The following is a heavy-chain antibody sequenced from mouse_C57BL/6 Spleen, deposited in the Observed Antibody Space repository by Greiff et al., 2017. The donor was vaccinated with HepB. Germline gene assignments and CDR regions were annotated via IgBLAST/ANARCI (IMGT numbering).Heavy chain of an antibody. J-gene: IGHJ1*03. CDR1: GFTFSSYA. CDR3: ARGVTTVWYFDV. V-gene: IGHV5-4*03. CDR2: ISDGGSYT. Sequence: VKLMESGGGLVKPGGSLKLSCAASGFTFSSYAMSWVRQTPEKRLEWVATISDGGSYTYYPDNVKGRFTISRDNAKNNLYLQMSHLKSEDTAMYYCARGVTTVWYFDVWGTGTTVTVSS. D-gene: IGHD2-2*01.